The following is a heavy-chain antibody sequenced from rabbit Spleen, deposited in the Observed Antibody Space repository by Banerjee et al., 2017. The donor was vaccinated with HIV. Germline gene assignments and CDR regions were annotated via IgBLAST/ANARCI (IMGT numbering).Heavy chain of an antibody. CDR2: IACINAATGKP. CDR1: GFSFSSSDY. Sequence: QSLEESGGGLVQPEGSLALTCKASGFSFSSSDYICWVRQAPGKGLEWISCIACINAATGKPVYATWAKGRFTISKTSSTTVTLQMTRLTDADTATYFCARDTGSSFSSYGMDLWGPGTLVTVS. V-gene: IGHV1S40*01. D-gene: IGHD8-1*01. J-gene: IGHJ6*01. CDR3: ARDTGSSFSSYGMDL.